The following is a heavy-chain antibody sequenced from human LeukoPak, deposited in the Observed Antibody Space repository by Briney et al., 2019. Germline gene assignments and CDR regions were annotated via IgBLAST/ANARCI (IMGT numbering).Heavy chain of an antibody. CDR2: SSDYKGKT. V-gene: IGHV1-18*01. CDR1: ADILTTFG. Sequence: ASVKVSCKTPADILTTFGISWVRQAPGQGLEWMGWSSDYKGKTIYAQKFQDRVTMTIDTSTSTANMELRSLRSDDTAVYFCIRDSGYSYGDDFDYWGQGTLVTVSS. D-gene: IGHD5-18*01. CDR3: IRDSGYSYGDDFDY. J-gene: IGHJ4*02.